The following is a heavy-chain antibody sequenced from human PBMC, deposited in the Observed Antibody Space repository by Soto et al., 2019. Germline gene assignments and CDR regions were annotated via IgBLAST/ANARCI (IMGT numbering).Heavy chain of an antibody. CDR3: ARGITYYYDSSGYYYVGGFDY. V-gene: IGHV3-33*01. CDR1: GFTFSSYG. J-gene: IGHJ4*02. D-gene: IGHD3-22*01. Sequence: QVQLVESGGGVVQPGRSLRLSCAASGFTFSSYGMHWVRQAPGKGLEWVAVIWYDGSNKYYADSVKGRFTISRDNSKNTMYLQMNSLSAEDTAVYYCARGITYYYDSSGYYYVGGFDYWGQGTLVTVSS. CDR2: IWYDGSNK.